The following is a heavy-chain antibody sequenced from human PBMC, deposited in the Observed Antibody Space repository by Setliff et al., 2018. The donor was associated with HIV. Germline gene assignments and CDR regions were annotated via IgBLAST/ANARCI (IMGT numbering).Heavy chain of an antibody. D-gene: IGHD3-22*01. Sequence: SKTLSLTCTVSGGSTSSSSNYWGWIRQPPGKGLEWIGNMHYSGTAYYNPSLKSRVTISLGTSKNQFSLKLSSVTAADTAVYYCARHLYYYDNNGYLQPYYYMDVWGKGTTVTVSS. CDR3: ARHLYYYDNNGYLQPYYYMDV. V-gene: IGHV4-39*01. CDR1: GGSTSSSSNY. J-gene: IGHJ6*03. CDR2: MHYSGTA.